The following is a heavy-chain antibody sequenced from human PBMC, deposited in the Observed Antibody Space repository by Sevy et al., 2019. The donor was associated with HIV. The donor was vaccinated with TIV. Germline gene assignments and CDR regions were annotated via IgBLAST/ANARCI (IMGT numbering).Heavy chain of an antibody. CDR3: ARAYSSPHFDY. Sequence: SETLSLTCTVSGGSISSSSYYWGWIRQPPGEGLEWIGSIYYSGSTYYNPSLKSRVTISVDTSKNQFSLKLSSVTAADTAVYYCARAYSSPHFDYWGQGTLVTVSS. D-gene: IGHD6-13*01. CDR2: IYYSGST. CDR1: GGSISSSSYY. V-gene: IGHV4-39*01. J-gene: IGHJ4*02.